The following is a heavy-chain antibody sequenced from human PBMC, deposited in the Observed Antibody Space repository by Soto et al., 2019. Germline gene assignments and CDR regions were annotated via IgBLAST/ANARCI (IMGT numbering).Heavy chain of an antibody. V-gene: IGHV4-59*08. CDR2: IYYSGST. CDR1: GGSISSYY. D-gene: IGHD2-15*01. J-gene: IGHJ4*02. CDR3: ARRYGGTFDY. Sequence: QVQLQESGPGLVKPSETLSLTCTVSGGSISSYYWSWIRQPPGKGLEWIGYIYYSGSTNYNPSFQSRVTISVDTSKNQFSLKLSSVTAADTAVYYCARRYGGTFDYWGQGTLVTVSS.